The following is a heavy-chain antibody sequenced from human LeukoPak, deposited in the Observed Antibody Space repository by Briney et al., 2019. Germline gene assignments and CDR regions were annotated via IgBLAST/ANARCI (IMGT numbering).Heavy chain of an antibody. Sequence: GGSLRLSCAASGFTFSSYSMNWVRQAPGKGLEWVSYISSSSSTIYYADSVKGRFTISGDNAKNSLYLQMNSLRAEDTAVYYCARSRYCSSTSCYPNWFDPWGQGTLVTVSS. CDR1: GFTFSSYS. J-gene: IGHJ5*02. CDR3: ARSRYCSSTSCYPNWFDP. CDR2: ISSSSSTI. D-gene: IGHD2-2*01. V-gene: IGHV3-48*01.